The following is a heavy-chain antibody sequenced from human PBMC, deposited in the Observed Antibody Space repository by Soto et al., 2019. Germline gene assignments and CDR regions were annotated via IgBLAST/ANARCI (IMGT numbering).Heavy chain of an antibody. V-gene: IGHV1-69*18. CDR3: ARGSKEWSNLGFFDT. CDR2: VIPSIESP. CDR1: GGTFTTYS. J-gene: IGHJ4*02. Sequence: QVQLVQSGAEVKKPGSSVQVSCKASGGTFTTYSFIWVRQAPGQGLEWLGSVIPSIESPDYAQQFQDRVTVSSDETTRTAFLQRSSKRSDDAAVYFCARGSKEWSNLGFFDTWGQGTLVTVSS. D-gene: IGHD3-3*01.